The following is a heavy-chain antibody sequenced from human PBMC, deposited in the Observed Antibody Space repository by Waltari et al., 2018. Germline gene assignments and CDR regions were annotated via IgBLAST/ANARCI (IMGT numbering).Heavy chain of an antibody. CDR1: GFSFSGSW. V-gene: IGHV3-7*01. Sequence: EVQLLESGGGLVQPGGSLRLSCSASGFSFSGSWMTWVRQAPGKGLEWVAEINPDGSGEYYVDSVNGRFTISRDNTKNSLYLQTNSLRPDDTAVYFCARDPAFGAFDFWGQGTVVTVSS. CDR3: ARDPAFGAFDF. CDR2: INPDGSGE. J-gene: IGHJ3*01. D-gene: IGHD3-10*01.